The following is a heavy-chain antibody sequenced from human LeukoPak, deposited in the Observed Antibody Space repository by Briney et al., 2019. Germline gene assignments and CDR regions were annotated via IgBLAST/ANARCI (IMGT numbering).Heavy chain of an antibody. V-gene: IGHV4-34*01. J-gene: IGHJ6*02. CDR3: ARGHIVAVPAAFPRGYGMDV. Sequence: SETLSLTCAVYGGSFSGYYWSWIRQPPGKGLEWIGEINHSGSTNYNPSLKSRVTISVDTSKNQFSLKLSSVTAADTAVYYCARGHIVAVPAAFPRGYGMDVWGQGTTVTVSS. D-gene: IGHD2-2*01. CDR2: INHSGST. CDR1: GGSFSGYY.